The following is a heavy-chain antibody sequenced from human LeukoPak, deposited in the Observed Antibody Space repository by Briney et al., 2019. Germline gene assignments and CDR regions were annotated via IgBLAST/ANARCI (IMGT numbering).Heavy chain of an antibody. CDR2: IYTSGST. D-gene: IGHD2-15*01. V-gene: IGHV4-4*07. CDR3: ARDRGSGYYYYYGMDV. Sequence: ETLSLTCTVSGGSISSYYWSWIRQPAGKGLEWIGRIYTSGSTNYNPSLKSRVTMSVDTSKNQFSLKLSSVTAADTAVYYCARDRGSGYYYYYGMDVWGQGTTVTVSS. CDR1: GGSISSYY. J-gene: IGHJ6*02.